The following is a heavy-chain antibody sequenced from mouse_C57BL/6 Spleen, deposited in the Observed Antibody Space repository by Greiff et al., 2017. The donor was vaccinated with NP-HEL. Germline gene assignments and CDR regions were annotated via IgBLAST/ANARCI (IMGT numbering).Heavy chain of an antibody. D-gene: IGHD1-1*01. Sequence: QVQLQQPGAELVMPGASVKLSCKASGYTFTSYWMHWVKQRPGQGLEWIGEIDPSDSYTNYNQKFKGKSTLTVDKSSSTAYMQLSSLTSEDSAVYYCARGYYYGPWFAYWGQGTLVTVSA. V-gene: IGHV1-69*01. CDR1: GYTFTSYW. J-gene: IGHJ3*01. CDR3: ARGYYYGPWFAY. CDR2: IDPSDSYT.